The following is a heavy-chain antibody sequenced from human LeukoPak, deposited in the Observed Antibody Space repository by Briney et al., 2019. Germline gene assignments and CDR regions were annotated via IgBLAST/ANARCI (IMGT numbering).Heavy chain of an antibody. Sequence: ASVKVSCKASGGTFSSYAISWVRQAPGQGLEWMGGIIPIFGTANYAQKFQGRVTITADKSTSTAYMELSSLRSEDTAVYYCAKGGAVNDFWSGIDYWGQGTLVTVSS. D-gene: IGHD3-3*01. J-gene: IGHJ4*02. CDR1: GGTFSSYA. V-gene: IGHV1-69*06. CDR3: AKGGAVNDFWSGIDY. CDR2: IIPIFGTA.